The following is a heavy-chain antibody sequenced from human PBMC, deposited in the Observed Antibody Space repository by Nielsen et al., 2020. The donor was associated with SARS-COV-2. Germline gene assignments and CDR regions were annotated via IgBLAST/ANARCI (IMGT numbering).Heavy chain of an antibody. Sequence: SETLSLTCTVSGGSISDYYWSWIRQPPGKGLEYIGYIYYSGATNYNPSLKSRVTISVDTSKNQFSLKLSSVTAADTAVYYCARGGTMVRGRRYYYGMDVWGQGTTVTVSS. J-gene: IGHJ6*02. D-gene: IGHD3-10*01. CDR2: IYYSGAT. CDR3: ARGGTMVRGRRYYYGMDV. CDR1: GGSISDYY. V-gene: IGHV4-59*08.